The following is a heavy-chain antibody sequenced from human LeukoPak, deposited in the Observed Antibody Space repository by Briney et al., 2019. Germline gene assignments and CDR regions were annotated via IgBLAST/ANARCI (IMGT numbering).Heavy chain of an antibody. CDR1: GFAFSTYG. CDR3: ARGPWLVSDITSFDY. D-gene: IGHD5-18*01. J-gene: IGHJ4*02. Sequence: PGGSLRLSCITSGFAFSTYGMHWVRQAPGKGLEWVALIWIDGSKTYHAESVKDRFTISRDNSQNTLYLQMNSLRHEDTAVYYCARGPWLVSDITSFDYWGQGTLVTVSS. V-gene: IGHV3-33*01. CDR2: IWIDGSKT.